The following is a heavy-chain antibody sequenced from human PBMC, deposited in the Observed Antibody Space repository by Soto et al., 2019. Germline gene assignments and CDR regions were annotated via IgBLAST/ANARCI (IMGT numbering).Heavy chain of an antibody. CDR1: GYTFTSYD. J-gene: IGHJ4*02. Sequence: ASVKVSCKASGYTFTSYDINWVRQATGQGLEWMGWMNPNSGNTGYAQKFQGRVTMTRNTSISTAYMELSSLRSEDTAVYYCARGIDFWSGYPDEYWGQGTLVTVSS. CDR3: ARGIDFWSGYPDEY. V-gene: IGHV1-8*01. CDR2: MNPNSGNT. D-gene: IGHD3-3*01.